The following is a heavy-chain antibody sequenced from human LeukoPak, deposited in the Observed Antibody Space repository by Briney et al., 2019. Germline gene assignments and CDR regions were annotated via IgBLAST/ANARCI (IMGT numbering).Heavy chain of an antibody. V-gene: IGHV3-53*01. Sequence: QPGGSLGLPCAASGFTVSSNYMSWVRQAPGKGLEWVSVIYSGGSTYYADSVEGRFTISRDNSKNTPYLQMNSLRAEDTAAYYCARDATYYYGMDVWGKGTTVTVSS. CDR3: ARDATYYYGMDV. CDR1: GFTVSSNY. CDR2: IYSGGST. J-gene: IGHJ6*04.